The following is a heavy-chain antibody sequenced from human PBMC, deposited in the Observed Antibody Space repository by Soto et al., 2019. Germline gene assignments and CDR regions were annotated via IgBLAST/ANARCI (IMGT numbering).Heavy chain of an antibody. CDR3: ARVLPPNYDFWSGYYFSGGWFDP. CDR1: GGFFSGYY. V-gene: IGHV4-34*01. Sequence: QVQLQQWGAGLLKPSETLSLTCAVYGGFFSGYYWSWIRQPPGKGLEWIGEINHSGSTNYNPSLKSRVTISVDTSKNQFSLKLSSVTAADTAVYYCARVLPPNYDFWSGYYFSGGWFDPWGQGTLVTVSS. CDR2: INHSGST. D-gene: IGHD3-3*01. J-gene: IGHJ5*02.